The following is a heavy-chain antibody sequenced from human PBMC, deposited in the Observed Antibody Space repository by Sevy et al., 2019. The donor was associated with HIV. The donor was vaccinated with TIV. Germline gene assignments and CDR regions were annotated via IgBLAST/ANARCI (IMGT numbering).Heavy chain of an antibody. CDR2: ISYDGINK. V-gene: IGHV3-30*18. CDR3: AKDFTGFYGMDV. Sequence: GWSLRLSCEVSGLSVTNNGMHWVRQAPGKGLEWVAVISYDGINKYYGDSVKGRFIISRDRSKNTLYLQMNILRIEDTAVYYCAKDFTGFYGMDVWGQGTTVTVSS. CDR1: GLSVTNNG. D-gene: IGHD3-9*01. J-gene: IGHJ6*02.